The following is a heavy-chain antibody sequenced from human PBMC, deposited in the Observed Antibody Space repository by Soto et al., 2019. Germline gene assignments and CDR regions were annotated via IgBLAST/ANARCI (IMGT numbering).Heavy chain of an antibody. J-gene: IGHJ4*02. Sequence: QLQLQESGPGLVKPSETLSLTCTVSGDSISSGSSYWGWVRQPPGKGLEWIGSFYYSRDTHYNPSLQSRATISVDTSKNQFYLKLSSVTAADRAVYYCARHLGPTGPNYWGQGILVTVSS. CDR3: ARHLGPTGPNY. CDR1: GDSISSGSSY. CDR2: FYYSRDT. V-gene: IGHV4-39*01. D-gene: IGHD1-26*01.